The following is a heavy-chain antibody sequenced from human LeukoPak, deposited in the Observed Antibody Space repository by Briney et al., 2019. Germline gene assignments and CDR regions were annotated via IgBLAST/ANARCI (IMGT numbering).Heavy chain of an antibody. CDR1: GGSISSGGYY. CDR2: IYYSGST. CDR3: ARGGVDFDGYNPLDY. D-gene: IGHD5-24*01. Sequence: SETLSLTCTVSGGSISSGGYYWSWIRQHPGKGLEWIGYIYYSGSTYYNPSLKSRVTISVDTSKNQFSLKLSSVTAADTAVYYCARGGVDFDGYNPLDYWGQGTLVTVSS. J-gene: IGHJ4*02. V-gene: IGHV4-31*03.